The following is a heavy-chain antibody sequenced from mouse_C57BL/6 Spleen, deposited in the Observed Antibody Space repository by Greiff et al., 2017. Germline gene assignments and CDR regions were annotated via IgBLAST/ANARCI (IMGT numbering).Heavy chain of an antibody. J-gene: IGHJ1*03. CDR3: ARLGGSCWCFDG. D-gene: IGHD1-1*02. Sequence: QVQLKQPGAELVRPGSSVKLSCKASGYTFTSYWMHWVKQRPIQGLEWIGNIDPSDSETHYNQKFKDKATVTVDKSSSTAYMQLSSLTSEDSAVYYCARLGGSCWCFDGWGTGATVTVYS. V-gene: IGHV1-52*01. CDR1: GYTFTSYW. CDR2: IDPSDSET.